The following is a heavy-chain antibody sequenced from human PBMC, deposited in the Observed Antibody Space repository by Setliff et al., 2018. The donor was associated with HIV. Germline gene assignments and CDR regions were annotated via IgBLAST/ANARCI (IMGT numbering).Heavy chain of an antibody. CDR1: GFTFINYE. CDR3: ARDRVVGATLDPLDL. CDR2: MSYSGSAI. Sequence: GGSLRLSCTASGFTFINYEMNWVRQAPGKGLEWVAYMSYSGSAIHYADSVKGRFTISRDNAKHSLYLQMNSLRAEDTAVYYCARDRVVGATLDPLDLWGQGTMVTVSS. V-gene: IGHV3-48*03. D-gene: IGHD1-26*01. J-gene: IGHJ3*01.